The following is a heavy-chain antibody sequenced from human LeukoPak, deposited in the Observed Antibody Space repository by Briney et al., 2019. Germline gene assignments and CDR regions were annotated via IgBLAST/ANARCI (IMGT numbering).Heavy chain of an antibody. CDR3: ARVAAAGTYFDY. D-gene: IGHD6-13*01. J-gene: IGHJ4*02. V-gene: IGHV4-38-2*02. CDR1: GYSISSGYY. Sequence: PSETLSLTCTVSGYSISSGYYWGWIRQPPGKGLEWIGSIYHGGSTYYNPSLKSRVTISVDTSKNQFSLKLSSVTAADTAVYYCARVAAAGTYFDYWGQGTLVTVSS. CDR2: IYHGGST.